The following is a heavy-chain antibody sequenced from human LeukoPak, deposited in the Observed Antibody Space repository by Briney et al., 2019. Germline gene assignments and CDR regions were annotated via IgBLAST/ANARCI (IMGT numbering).Heavy chain of an antibody. CDR3: HIAADEFDY. CDR1: GFTFSSYW. CDR2: INSDGSNT. Sequence: AGGSLRLSCAASGFTFSSYWMHWVRQAPGKGLVWVSRINSDGSNTNYADSVKGRFTISRDNAKNTLYLQMNSLRAEDTAVYYCHIAADEFDYWGQGTLVTVSS. D-gene: IGHD6-13*01. V-gene: IGHV3-74*01. J-gene: IGHJ4*02.